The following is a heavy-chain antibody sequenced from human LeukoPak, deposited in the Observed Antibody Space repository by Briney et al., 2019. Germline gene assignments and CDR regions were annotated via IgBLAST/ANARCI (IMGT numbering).Heavy chain of an antibody. V-gene: IGHV3-23*01. CDR3: AKGLLDDFWSGYLYYFDY. D-gene: IGHD3-3*01. CDR1: GFAFSSYA. J-gene: IGHJ4*02. Sequence: PGGSLRLSCAASGFAFSSYAMSWVRQAPGKGLEWVSAISGSGGSTYYADSVKGRFTISRDNSKNTLYLQMNSLRAEDTAVYYCAKGLLDDFWSGYLYYFDYWGQGTLVTVSS. CDR2: ISGSGGST.